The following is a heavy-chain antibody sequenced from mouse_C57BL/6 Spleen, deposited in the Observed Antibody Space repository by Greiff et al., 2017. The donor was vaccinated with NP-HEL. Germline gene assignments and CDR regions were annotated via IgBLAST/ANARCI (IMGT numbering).Heavy chain of an antibody. CDR3: ARSTIVTTVFDY. J-gene: IGHJ2*01. V-gene: IGHV1-64*01. D-gene: IGHD2-5*01. CDR1: GYTFTSYW. Sequence: QVQLQQPGAELVKPGASVKLSCKASGYTFTSYWMHWVKQRPGQGLEWIGMIHPNSGSTNYNEKFKSKATLTVDKSSSTAYMQLSSLTSEDSAVYYCARSTIVTTVFDYWGQGTTLTVSS. CDR2: IHPNSGST.